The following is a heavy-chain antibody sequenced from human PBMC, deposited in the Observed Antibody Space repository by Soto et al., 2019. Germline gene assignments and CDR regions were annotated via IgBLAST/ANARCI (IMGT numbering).Heavy chain of an antibody. CDR2: ISYDGSNK. V-gene: IGHV3-30*18. D-gene: IGHD6-13*01. CDR3: AKGLLGRVQQLAPHYGMDV. J-gene: IGHJ6*02. Sequence: GGSLRLSCAASGFTFSSYGMHWVRQAPGTGLEWVAVISYDGSNKYYADSVKGRFTISRDNSKNTLYLQMNSLRAEDTAVYYCAKGLLGRVQQLAPHYGMDVWGQGTTVTAP. CDR1: GFTFSSYG.